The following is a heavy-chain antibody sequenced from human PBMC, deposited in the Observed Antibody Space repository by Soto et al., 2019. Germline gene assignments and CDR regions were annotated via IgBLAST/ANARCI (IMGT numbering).Heavy chain of an antibody. CDR3: ARCGRYYGSGSWADY. D-gene: IGHD3-10*01. CDR2: FIPILGMA. CDR1: GGTFSNYI. J-gene: IGHJ4*02. V-gene: IGHV1-69*02. Sequence: HVQLVQSGAEVKKPGSSVKVSCKASGGTFSNYIISWVRQAPGQGLEWMGRFIPILGMANYAQKLQGRVTITADKPTSPAHMELSSLRSEDTAVYYCARCGRYYGSGSWADYWGQGTLVTVFS.